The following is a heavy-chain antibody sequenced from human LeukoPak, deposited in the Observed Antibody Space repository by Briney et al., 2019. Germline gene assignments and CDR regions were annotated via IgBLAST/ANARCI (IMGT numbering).Heavy chain of an antibody. D-gene: IGHD1-26*01. CDR2: IIPIFGRA. Sequence: GSSVKVSCKASGGTLSSYAINWVRQAPGQGPEWMGGIIPIFGRANYAQKFQGRVTMTTDESTSTAYMELSSLRSEDTAVYYCARVFARSGEISGSYFYYWGQGTLVTVSS. V-gene: IGHV1-69*05. CDR1: GGTLSSYA. CDR3: ARVFARSGEISGSYFYY. J-gene: IGHJ4*02.